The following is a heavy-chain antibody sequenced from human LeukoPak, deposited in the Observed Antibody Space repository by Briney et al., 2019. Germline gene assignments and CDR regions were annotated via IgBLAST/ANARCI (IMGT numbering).Heavy chain of an antibody. J-gene: IGHJ5*02. CDR1: GYTFTSYY. Sequence: ASVKVSCKASGYTFTSYYMHWVRQAPGQGLEWMGWINPNSGGTNYAQKFQGRVTMTRDTSISTAYMELSRLRSDDTAVYYCARGPMVLRFLEWLSESNWFDPWGQGTLVTVSS. CDR3: ARGPMVLRFLEWLSESNWFDP. CDR2: INPNSGGT. V-gene: IGHV1-2*02. D-gene: IGHD3-3*01.